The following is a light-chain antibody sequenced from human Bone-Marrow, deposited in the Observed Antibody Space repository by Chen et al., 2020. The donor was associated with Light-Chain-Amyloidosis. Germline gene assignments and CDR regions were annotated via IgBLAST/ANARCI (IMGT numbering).Light chain of an antibody. CDR1: DLPTKY. J-gene: IGLJ2*01. CDR3: QSADSSVTYEVI. Sequence: SYELTQPPSVSVSPGQTARITCSGDDLPTKYAYWYQQKPGQAPVLVIHRDTERPSGTSERFSSSSSGTTATLTISGVQAEDEADYHCQSADSSVTYEVIFGGGTKLTVL. CDR2: RDT. V-gene: IGLV3-25*03.